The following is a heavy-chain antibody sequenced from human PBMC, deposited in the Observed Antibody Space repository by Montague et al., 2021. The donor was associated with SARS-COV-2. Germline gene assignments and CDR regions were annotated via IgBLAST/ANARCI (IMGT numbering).Heavy chain of an antibody. D-gene: IGHD3-10*01. CDR2: KYYSGST. J-gene: IGHJ6*02. Sequence: SETLSLTCTVSGASISSRSYYWGWIRQPPGKGLEWIGFKYYSGSTYYNPTLKSRVTISVDTSKNQFSLKLSSVTAADTAVYYCARVRYYGSGTSLGMDVWGQGTTVTVS. CDR1: GASISSRSYY. V-gene: IGHV4-39*01. CDR3: ARVRYYGSGTSLGMDV.